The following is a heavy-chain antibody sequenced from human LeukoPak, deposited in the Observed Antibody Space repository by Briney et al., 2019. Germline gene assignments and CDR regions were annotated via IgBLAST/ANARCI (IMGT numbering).Heavy chain of an antibody. CDR2: ISHIGGT. CDR1: GGSFSGFY. CDR3: ARYYDFWSGYYAWFDY. J-gene: IGHJ4*02. V-gene: IGHV4-34*01. Sequence: KPSETLSLTCAVYGGSFSGFYWTYIRHFPGEGLEWIGEISHIGGTNYNPSLKSRVTISVDTSKNHFSLKLYSMTAADTAVYYCARYYDFWSGYYAWFDYWGQGTLVTVSS. D-gene: IGHD3-3*01.